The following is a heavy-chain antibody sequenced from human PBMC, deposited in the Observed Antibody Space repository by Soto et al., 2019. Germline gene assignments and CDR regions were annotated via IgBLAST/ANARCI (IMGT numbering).Heavy chain of an antibody. V-gene: IGHV3-30*18. Sequence: QVQLVESGGGVVQPGRSLRLSCAASGFTFSSYGMYWVRQAPGKVLEWVAVISDDGSKKYYADSVKGRFTISRDNSKNTLYLQMNRLRAEDTAVYYCAKDQTHAFDIWGQGTMVTVSS. J-gene: IGHJ3*02. CDR3: AKDQTHAFDI. CDR1: GFTFSSYG. CDR2: ISDDGSKK.